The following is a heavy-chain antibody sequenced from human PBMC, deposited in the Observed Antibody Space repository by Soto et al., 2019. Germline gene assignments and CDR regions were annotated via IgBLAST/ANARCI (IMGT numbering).Heavy chain of an antibody. Sequence: PGGSLRLSCAASGFTFSNYAMTWVRQGPGKGLELVSGISGSGGRSYYADSVKGRFTISRDNSKNTLYLQMNSLRAEDTAVYYCAKAYGSGSYSRPFDYWGQGTLVTVSS. CDR3: AKAYGSGSYSRPFDY. CDR2: ISGSGGRS. D-gene: IGHD3-10*01. CDR1: GFTFSNYA. J-gene: IGHJ4*02. V-gene: IGHV3-23*01.